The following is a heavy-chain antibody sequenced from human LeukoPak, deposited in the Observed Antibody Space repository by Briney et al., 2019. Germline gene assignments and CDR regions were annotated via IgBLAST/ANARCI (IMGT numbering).Heavy chain of an antibody. CDR1: GYTLTELS. V-gene: IGHV1-24*01. D-gene: IGHD3-3*01. CDR2: FDPEDGET. J-gene: IGHJ4*02. CDR3: ATGFLLRFLEWLRIIDY. Sequence: ASVTVSCKVSGYTLTELSMHWVRQAPGKGLEWMGGFDPEDGETIYAQKFQGRVTMTEDTSTDTAYMELSSLRSEDTAVYYCATGFLLRFLEWLRIIDYWGQGTLVTVSS.